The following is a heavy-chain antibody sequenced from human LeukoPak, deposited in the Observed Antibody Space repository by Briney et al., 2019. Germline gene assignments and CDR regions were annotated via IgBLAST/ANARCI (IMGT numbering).Heavy chain of an antibody. Sequence: GASVKVSCKASGYTFIAYYIHWVRQAPGQGLEWMGWINPSSGGTKYAQKFQGRVTMTRDTSISTAYMELTRLRSDDTAVYYCARDLAGRSGYWGQGTLVTVSS. CDR1: GYTFIAYY. V-gene: IGHV1-2*02. CDR3: ARDLAGRSGY. J-gene: IGHJ4*02. CDR2: INPSSGGT. D-gene: IGHD3-10*01.